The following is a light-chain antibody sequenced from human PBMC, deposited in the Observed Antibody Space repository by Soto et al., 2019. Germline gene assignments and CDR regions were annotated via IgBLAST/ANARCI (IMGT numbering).Light chain of an antibody. CDR2: GAS. V-gene: IGKV3-20*01. J-gene: IGKJ3*01. CDR3: QQYGSSLLFT. CDR1: QSVSSSY. Sequence: DIVLTQSPGTLSLSPGERATLSCRASQSVSSSYLAWYQQKPGQAPRLLIYGASSRSTGIPDRFSGSGSGKDFTLTISRLEPEDFAVYYCQQYGSSLLFTCGPGTKVD.